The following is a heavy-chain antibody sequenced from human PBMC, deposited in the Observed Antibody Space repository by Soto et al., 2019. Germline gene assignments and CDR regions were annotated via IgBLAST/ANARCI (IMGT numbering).Heavy chain of an antibody. Sequence: GSLRLSCAASVFTFSNAWMSWVRQAPGKGLEWVGRIKSKTDGGTTDYAAPVKGRFTISRDDSKNTLYLQMNSLKTEDTAVYYCTTATDPTYYYYYGMDVWGQGTTVTVSS. V-gene: IGHV3-15*01. J-gene: IGHJ6*02. CDR1: VFTFSNAW. CDR3: TTATDPTYYYYYGMDV. CDR2: IKSKTDGGTT. D-gene: IGHD1-26*01.